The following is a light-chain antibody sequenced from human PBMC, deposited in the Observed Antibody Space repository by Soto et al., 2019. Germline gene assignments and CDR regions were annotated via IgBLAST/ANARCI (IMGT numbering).Light chain of an antibody. V-gene: IGKV3-15*01. CDR1: QTVSTS. Sequence: EIAMTQSPATLSVSTGERATLSCRASQTVSTSLAWYQQKPGRAPRLLIYGASTRARGVRARFSGSGSGTEFTLTSSSLQSEDSAVYYCHQYNNWWAVGQGTKVAIK. CDR2: GAS. J-gene: IGKJ1*01. CDR3: HQYNNWWA.